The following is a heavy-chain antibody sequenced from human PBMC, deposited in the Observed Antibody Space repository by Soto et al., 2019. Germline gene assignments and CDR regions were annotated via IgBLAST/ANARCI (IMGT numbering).Heavy chain of an antibody. V-gene: IGHV1-69*01. J-gene: IGHJ5*02. D-gene: IGHD6-13*01. CDR2: IIPIFGTA. CDR3: ARMSIAAAGMFPSWFDP. Sequence: QVQLVQSGAEVKKPGSSVKVSCKASGGTFSSYAISWVRQAPGQGLEWMGGIIPIFGTANYAQKFQGRVTITADESTSTDYMELSSLRSEDTAVYYCARMSIAAAGMFPSWFDPWGQGTLVTVSS. CDR1: GGTFSSYA.